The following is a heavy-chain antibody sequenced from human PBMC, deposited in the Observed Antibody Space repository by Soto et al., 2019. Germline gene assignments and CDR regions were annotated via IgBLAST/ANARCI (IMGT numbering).Heavy chain of an antibody. Sequence: QVQLVQSGAEVKKPGASVKVSCKASGYTFTSYGISWVRQAPGQGLEWMGWISAYNGNTNYAQKLQGRVTMPTDTXQXXAYMELSSLRSDDTAVYYCARYFLSGSSLYWYFDLWGRGTLVTVSS. V-gene: IGHV1-18*01. CDR3: ARYFLSGSSLYWYFDL. D-gene: IGHD1-26*01. CDR2: ISAYNGNT. J-gene: IGHJ2*01. CDR1: GYTFTSYG.